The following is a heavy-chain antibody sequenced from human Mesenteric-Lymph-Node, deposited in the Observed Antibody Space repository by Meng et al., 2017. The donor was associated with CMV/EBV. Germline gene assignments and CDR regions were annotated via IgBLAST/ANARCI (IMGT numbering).Heavy chain of an antibody. Sequence: GESLKISCVASGFTFSSYVFNWVRQAPGKGLEWLAHINPGGTTIYYADSVKGRFTISRDDDKSSLYLQMSSLRADDTAVYYCARELPASWEPFDYWGQGTLVTVSS. V-gene: IGHV3-48*03. J-gene: IGHJ4*02. CDR2: INPGGTTI. CDR1: GFTFSSYV. CDR3: ARELPASWEPFDY. D-gene: IGHD1-26*01.